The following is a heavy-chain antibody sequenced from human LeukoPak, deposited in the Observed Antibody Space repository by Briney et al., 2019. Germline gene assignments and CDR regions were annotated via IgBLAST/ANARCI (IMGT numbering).Heavy chain of an antibody. CDR3: ARGRTSSSGYSGDDYPYGAFDI. CDR1: GVTFSSYE. D-gene: IGHD5-12*01. V-gene: IGHV3-48*03. J-gene: IGHJ3*02. Sequence: GGSLRLSCAASGVTFSSYEMNWVRQAPGKGLEWVSYISSSGSTIYYADSVKGRFTIPRDNAKNSPYLQMTILRAEDTAVYYCARGRTSSSGYSGDDYPYGAFDIWGQGTMVTVSS. CDR2: ISSSGSTI.